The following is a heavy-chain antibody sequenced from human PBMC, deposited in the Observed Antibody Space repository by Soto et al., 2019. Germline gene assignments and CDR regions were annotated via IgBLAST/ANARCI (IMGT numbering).Heavy chain of an antibody. D-gene: IGHD3-10*01. Sequence: GASVKVSCKASGYTFTSYGVRWGRQARGQGLEWMGWTSAYNGKENYAQKLQFRVTMTTDTSASTAYMVLRSLGSDDTAVYYCARPTMVRGVITIGYWGQGTLVTVSS. J-gene: IGHJ4*02. CDR3: ARPTMVRGVITIGY. CDR2: TSAYNGKE. CDR1: GYTFTSYG. V-gene: IGHV1-18*04.